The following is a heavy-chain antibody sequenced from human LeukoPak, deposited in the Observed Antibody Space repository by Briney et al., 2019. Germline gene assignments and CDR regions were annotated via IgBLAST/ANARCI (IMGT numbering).Heavy chain of an antibody. CDR2: INHSGST. Sequence: PSETLSLTCAVHGGSFSGYYWSWIRQPPGKGLEWIGEINHSGSTNYNPSLKSRVTISVDTSKNQFSLTLSSVTAADTAVYYCARKTGSYEDCSGGSCYYRWFDPWGQGTLVTVSS. V-gene: IGHV4-34*01. D-gene: IGHD2-15*01. CDR3: ARKTGSYEDCSGGSCYYRWFDP. CDR1: GGSFSGYY. J-gene: IGHJ5*02.